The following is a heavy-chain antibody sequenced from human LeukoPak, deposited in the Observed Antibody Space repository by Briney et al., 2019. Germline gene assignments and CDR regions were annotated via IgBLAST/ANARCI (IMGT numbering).Heavy chain of an antibody. V-gene: IGHV3-7*01. CDR1: GFTFSTYW. J-gene: IGHJ4*02. D-gene: IGHD2-15*01. CDR2: INQDGSGK. CDR3: GSRIGYCSGGSCPRFDY. Sequence: GGSLRLSCAASGFTFSTYWMSWVRQAPGKGLEWVANINQDGSGKYYVDSVKGRFTISRDNAKNSLNLQMNSLRAEDTAVYYCGSRIGYCSGGSCPRFDYWGQGTLVTVSS.